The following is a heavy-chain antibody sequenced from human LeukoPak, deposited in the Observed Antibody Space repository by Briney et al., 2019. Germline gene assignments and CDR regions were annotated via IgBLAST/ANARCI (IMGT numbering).Heavy chain of an antibody. J-gene: IGHJ6*03. Sequence: PSQTLSLTCTVSGGSISSGSYYWSWIRQPAGKGLEWIGRIYTSGSTNYNPSLKSRVTISVDTSKNQFSLKLSSVTAADTAVYYCARKRGYSGYDSLGRYYYYYMDVWGKGTTVTISS. CDR1: GGSISSGSYY. CDR3: ARKRGYSGYDSLGRYYYYYMDV. CDR2: IYTSGST. D-gene: IGHD5-12*01. V-gene: IGHV4-61*02.